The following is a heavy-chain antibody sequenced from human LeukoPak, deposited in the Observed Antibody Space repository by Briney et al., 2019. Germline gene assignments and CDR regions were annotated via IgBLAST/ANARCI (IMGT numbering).Heavy chain of an antibody. CDR2: MYYSGST. D-gene: IGHD3-22*01. J-gene: IGHJ5*02. CDR3: ARPYYYDSRIDP. Sequence: SQTLSLTCTVSGGSISSGDYYRSWLRQPPGKGLEWIAYMYYSGSTYYNPSLKSRVTMSADTSKNQLSLKLSSVTATDTAVYYCARPYYYDSRIDPWGQGILVTVSS. CDR1: GGSISSGDYY. V-gene: IGHV4-30-4*01.